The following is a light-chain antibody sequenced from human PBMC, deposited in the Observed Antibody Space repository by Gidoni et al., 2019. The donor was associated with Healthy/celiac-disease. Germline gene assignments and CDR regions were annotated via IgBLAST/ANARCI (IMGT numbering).Light chain of an antibody. CDR1: TDISNY. V-gene: IGKV1-33*01. CDR3: QQYDNLPALT. Sequence: IQMTQSPSSLSASVGARVTITCQASTDISNYLNWYQQKPGKAPKLLIYDASNLETGVPSRFSGSGSGTDFTFTISSLQPEDIATYYCQQYDNLPALTFGGGTKVEIK. CDR2: DAS. J-gene: IGKJ4*01.